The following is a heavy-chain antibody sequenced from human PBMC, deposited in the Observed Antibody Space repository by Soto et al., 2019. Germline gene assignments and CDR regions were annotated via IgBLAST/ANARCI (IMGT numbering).Heavy chain of an antibody. Sequence: GGSLRLSCAASGFSFSSYGMHWVRQAPGKGLEWVAVIWYDGSKKYYADSVKGRFTISRDISKNTLYLQMNSLRAEDTAVYYCARDWNSVRKSYYYYGMDVWGQGTTVTVSS. D-gene: IGHD1-7*01. CDR3: ARDWNSVRKSYYYYGMDV. J-gene: IGHJ6*02. V-gene: IGHV3-33*01. CDR2: IWYDGSKK. CDR1: GFSFSSYG.